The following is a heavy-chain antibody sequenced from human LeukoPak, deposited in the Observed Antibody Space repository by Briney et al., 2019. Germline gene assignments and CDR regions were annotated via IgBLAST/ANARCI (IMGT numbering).Heavy chain of an antibody. CDR2: IYSGGST. CDR3: ASPLNSSGWFPYYYYYGMDV. Sequence: GGSLRLSCAASGFTVSSNYMSWVRQAPGKGLEWVSVIYSGGSTYYADSVKGRFTISRDNSKNTLYLQMNSLRAEDTAVYYCASPLNSSGWFPYYYYYGMDVWGQGTTVTVSS. CDR1: GFTVSSNY. J-gene: IGHJ6*02. V-gene: IGHV3-53*01. D-gene: IGHD6-19*01.